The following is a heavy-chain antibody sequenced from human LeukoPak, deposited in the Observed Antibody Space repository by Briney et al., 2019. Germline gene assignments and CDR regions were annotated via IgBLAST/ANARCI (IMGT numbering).Heavy chain of an antibody. CDR2: ISGSGGST. J-gene: IGHJ4*02. V-gene: IGHV3-23*01. D-gene: IGHD3-9*01. CDR3: AKDSSADDILTGYSFYFDY. CDR1: GFTFSSYA. Sequence: GGSLRLSCAASGFTFSSYAMSWVRQAPGKGLEWVSAISGSGGSTYYADSVKGRFTISRDNSKNTLYLQMNSLRAEDTAVYYCAKDSSADDILTGYSFYFDYWGQGTLVTVSS.